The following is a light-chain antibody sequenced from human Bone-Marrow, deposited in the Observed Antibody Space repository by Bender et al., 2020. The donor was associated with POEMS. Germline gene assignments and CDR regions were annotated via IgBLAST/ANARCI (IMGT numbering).Light chain of an antibody. Sequence: SYELTQPPSVSVSPGQTASITCSGYELGDKYACWFQLKPGQSPVLVIYQNNNRPSGIPERFSGSNSGNTATLTISGTQALDEADYYCQAWDSSTAVFGGGTKLTVL. J-gene: IGLJ3*02. CDR3: QAWDSSTAV. CDR2: QNN. V-gene: IGLV3-1*01. CDR1: ELGDKY.